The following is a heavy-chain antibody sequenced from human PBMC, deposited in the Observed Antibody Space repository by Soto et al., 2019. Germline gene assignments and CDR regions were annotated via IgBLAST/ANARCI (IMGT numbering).Heavy chain of an antibody. Sequence: QLQLQESGPGLVKPSENLSLNSSVSGGSVSSGPYSWGCIRQPPGAGLEWIGTFHYNERTFYNPPLGGRVTISVDTSKNQFSLKVTSATVADTAVYFCARLGGYCSRTNCYGFYGMDVWGQGTTVTVSS. CDR2: FHYNERT. CDR1: GGSVSSGPYS. CDR3: ARLGGYCSRTNCYGFYGMDV. V-gene: IGHV4-39*01. D-gene: IGHD2-2*01. J-gene: IGHJ6*02.